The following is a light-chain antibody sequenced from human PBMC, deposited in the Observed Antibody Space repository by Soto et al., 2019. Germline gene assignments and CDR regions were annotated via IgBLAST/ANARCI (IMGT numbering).Light chain of an antibody. Sequence: QSVLTQPPSASGTPGQRVTISCSGSRSNIGSNAVSWYQQLPGTAPKLLIYNDNQRPSGVPDRFSASKSGTSASLAISGLQSEDHADYYCAAWDDSLNARGVFGGGTKLTVL. V-gene: IGLV1-44*01. J-gene: IGLJ3*02. CDR3: AAWDDSLNARGV. CDR1: RSNIGSNA. CDR2: NDN.